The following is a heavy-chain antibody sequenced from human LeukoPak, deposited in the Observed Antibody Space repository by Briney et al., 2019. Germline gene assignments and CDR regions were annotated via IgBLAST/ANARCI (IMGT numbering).Heavy chain of an antibody. J-gene: IGHJ6*02. CDR1: GFTFSDSW. V-gene: IGHV3-7*01. D-gene: IGHD3-16*01. Sequence: GGSLRLSCAASGFTFSDSWMSWVRQAPGKGLEWVANMNQDGSAKGYVDSAKGRFTISRDNARNSLYLQMSSLRPEDTAVYYCATYTHWVAGDVWGQGTTVTVSS. CDR3: ATYTHWVAGDV. CDR2: MNQDGSAK.